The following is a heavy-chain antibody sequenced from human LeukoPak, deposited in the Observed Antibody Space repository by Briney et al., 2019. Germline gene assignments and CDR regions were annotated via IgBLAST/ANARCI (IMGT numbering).Heavy chain of an antibody. CDR3: STGPGNSGY. J-gene: IGHJ4*02. CDR1: GLTFSNSW. CDR2: IKSKAVGETT. D-gene: IGHD4-23*01. Sequence: GGSLRLSCAVSGLTFSNSWMSWVRQAPGKGLEWVGRIKSKAVGETTEYAATVQGRFTISRDDSENTVYLQMSSLKNEDTAVYYCSTGPGNSGYWGQGTLVTVSS. V-gene: IGHV3-15*01.